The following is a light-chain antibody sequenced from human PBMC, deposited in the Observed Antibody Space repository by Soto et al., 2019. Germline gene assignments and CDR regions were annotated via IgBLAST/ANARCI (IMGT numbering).Light chain of an antibody. CDR3: SSYTSSSTFYV. Sequence: QSVLTQPASVSGSPGQSITICCTGTSSDVGGYNYVSWYQQHPGKAPRLMIYDVSNRPSGVSNRFSGSKSGNTASLTISGLQAEDEADYYCSSYTSSSTFYVFGTGTKLTVL. J-gene: IGLJ1*01. CDR1: SSDVGGYNY. CDR2: DVS. V-gene: IGLV2-14*03.